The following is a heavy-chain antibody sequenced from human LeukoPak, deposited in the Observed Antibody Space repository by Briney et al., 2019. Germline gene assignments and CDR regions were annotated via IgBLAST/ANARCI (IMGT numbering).Heavy chain of an antibody. CDR2: IIPIFGTA. Sequence: SVKVSCKASGGTFSSYAISWLRQAPGQGLEWMGGIIPIFGTANYAQKFQGRVTITTDESTSTAYMELSSLRSEDTAVYYSASKPKYNWNGYYFDYWGRGTLVTVSS. CDR1: GGTFSSYA. J-gene: IGHJ4*02. CDR3: ASKPKYNWNGYYFDY. V-gene: IGHV1-69*05. D-gene: IGHD1-20*01.